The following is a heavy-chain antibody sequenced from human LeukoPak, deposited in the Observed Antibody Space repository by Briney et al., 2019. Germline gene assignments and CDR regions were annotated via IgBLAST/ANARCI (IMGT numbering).Heavy chain of an antibody. CDR2: IRYDGSNK. CDR3: ARASGPSIAAAGGDY. Sequence: GGSLRLSCAASGFTFSSYGMHWVRQAPGKGLEWVAFIRYDGSNKYYADSVKGRFTISRDNSKNTLYLQMNSLRAEDTAVYYCARASGPSIAAAGGDYWGQGTLVTVSS. D-gene: IGHD6-13*01. V-gene: IGHV3-30*02. CDR1: GFTFSSYG. J-gene: IGHJ4*02.